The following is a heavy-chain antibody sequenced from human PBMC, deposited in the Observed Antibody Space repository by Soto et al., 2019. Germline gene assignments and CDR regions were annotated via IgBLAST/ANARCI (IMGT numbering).Heavy chain of an antibody. D-gene: IGHD3-22*01. J-gene: IGHJ5*02. CDR2: INYSGST. V-gene: IGHV4-31*03. Sequence: PSEPLSLTYTVSGGSISSGVYYWSWIRQHPGKGLEWIGYINYSGSTYYTPSLKSRVTISVDTSKNQFSLKLSSVTAADTAVYYWAREGCSGYKIWFDPWGQGNLVTV. CDR1: GGSISSGVYY. CDR3: AREGCSGYKIWFDP.